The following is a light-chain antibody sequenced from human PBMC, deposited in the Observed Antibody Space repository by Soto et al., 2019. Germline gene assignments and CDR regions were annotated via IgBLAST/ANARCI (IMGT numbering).Light chain of an antibody. CDR3: RVCDSSTVV. CDR1: NIGSKN. CDR2: RDS. Sequence: SYELTQPLSVSVALGQTARITCGGNNIGSKNVHWYQQKPGQAPVLVIYRDSNRPSGIPERFSGSNSGNTATLTISRAQAGDEADYYCRVCDSSTVVFGGGTKRTVL. J-gene: IGLJ2*01. V-gene: IGLV3-9*01.